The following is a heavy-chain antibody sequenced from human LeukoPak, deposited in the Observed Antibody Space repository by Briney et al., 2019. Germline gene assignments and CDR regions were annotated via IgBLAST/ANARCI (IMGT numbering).Heavy chain of an antibody. V-gene: IGHV4-34*01. Sequence: SETLSLTCAVSGVSFNDYYWSWVRQTPGKGLEWIGEINHSGYTNDSPSLKSRVTLSIDTSRKQFSLNLRSVTVADLGIYYCTRMTTGHDYWGQGTLVTVSS. CDR1: GVSFNDYY. J-gene: IGHJ4*02. D-gene: IGHD4-17*01. CDR2: INHSGYT. CDR3: TRMTTGHDY.